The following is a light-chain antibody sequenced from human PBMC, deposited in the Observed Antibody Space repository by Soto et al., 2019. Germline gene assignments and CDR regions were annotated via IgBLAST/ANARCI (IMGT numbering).Light chain of an antibody. V-gene: IGKV3-11*01. CDR1: QSVSGY. CDR3: QQRSNWPIT. J-gene: IGKJ5*01. Sequence: EIVLTQSPATLSLSPGQRATLSCRASQSVSGYLAWYQQKPGQAPKLLIFDASNRATGIPARFSGSGSGTDFTLTISTLEPEDFAVYYCQQRSNWPITFGQGTRLEIK. CDR2: DAS.